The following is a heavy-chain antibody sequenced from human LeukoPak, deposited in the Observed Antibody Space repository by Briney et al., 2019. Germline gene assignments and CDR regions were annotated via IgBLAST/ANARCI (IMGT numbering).Heavy chain of an antibody. J-gene: IGHJ3*02. CDR1: GGSFSGYY. CDR3: ARGFGDHAFDI. D-gene: IGHD3-10*01. CDR2: INHSGST. V-gene: IGHV4-34*01. Sequence: PSETLSLTCAVYGGSFSGYYWSWIRQPPGKGLEWIGEINHSGSTNYNPSLKSRVTISVDTSKNQFSLKLSSVTAADTAVYYCARGFGDHAFDIRGEGTMVTVSS.